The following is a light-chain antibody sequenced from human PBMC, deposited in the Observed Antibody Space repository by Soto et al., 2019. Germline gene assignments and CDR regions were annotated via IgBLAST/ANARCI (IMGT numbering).Light chain of an antibody. Sequence: QSVLTQPPSASGSPGQSVTISCTGTSSDVGGSNLVSWYQQHPGKAPKLLIFEVNKRPSGVPDRFSGSKSGNTASLTVSGLQAEDEGDYYCSSYAGNTYPYVFGTGTKVT. J-gene: IGLJ1*01. CDR2: EVN. CDR1: SSDVGGSNL. V-gene: IGLV2-8*01. CDR3: SSYAGNTYPYV.